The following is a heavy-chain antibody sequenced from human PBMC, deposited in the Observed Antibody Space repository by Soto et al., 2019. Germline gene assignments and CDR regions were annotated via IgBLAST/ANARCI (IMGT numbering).Heavy chain of an antibody. Sequence: EVQLLESGGGLVKPGGSLRLSCAASGFTFSSYSMNWVRQAPGKGLEWVSSISSSSSYIYYADSVKGRFTISRDNAKNSLYLQMSSLRAEDTAVYYCSSEGIAVAGYYFDYWGQGTLVTVSS. CDR1: GFTFSSYS. CDR2: ISSSSSYI. CDR3: SSEGIAVAGYYFDY. J-gene: IGHJ4*02. D-gene: IGHD6-19*01. V-gene: IGHV3-21*01.